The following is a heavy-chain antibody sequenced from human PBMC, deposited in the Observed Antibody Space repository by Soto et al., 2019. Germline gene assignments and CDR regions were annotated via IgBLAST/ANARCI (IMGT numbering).Heavy chain of an antibody. D-gene: IGHD1-1*01. CDR2: IYYSGST. V-gene: IGHV4-31*03. Sequence: SETLSLTCTVSGGSISSGGYYWSWIRQHPGKGLEWIGYIYYSGSTYYNPSLKSRVTISVDTSKNQFSLKLSSVTAADTAVYYCARGVPNSWFDPWGQGTLVTVSS. J-gene: IGHJ5*02. CDR1: GGSISSGGYY. CDR3: ARGVPNSWFDP.